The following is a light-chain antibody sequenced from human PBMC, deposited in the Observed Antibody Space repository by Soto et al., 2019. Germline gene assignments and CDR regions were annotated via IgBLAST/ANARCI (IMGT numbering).Light chain of an antibody. V-gene: IGKV4-1*01. Sequence: IVMTHSPESMAVFLRDRATINCNYSQTILYSSNNKNYLAWYQQKPGQLPKLLIYWASTRESGVPDRFSGSGYGTDFNLTISSLQAGDVAVYYCQQYYNTPWTFGQGTKVDIK. CDR3: QQYYNTPWT. J-gene: IGKJ1*01. CDR2: WAS. CDR1: QTILYSSNNKNY.